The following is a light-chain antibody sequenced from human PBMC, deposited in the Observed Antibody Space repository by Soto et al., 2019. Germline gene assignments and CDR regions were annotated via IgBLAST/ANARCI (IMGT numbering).Light chain of an antibody. V-gene: IGLV4-69*01. J-gene: IGLJ1*01. Sequence: QPVLTQSPSASASLGASVRLTCTLSSGHSRNAIAWHQQQPEKGPRFLMRVNSDGSHNKGDGTPDRFSGSSSGAERYLSISSLQSEDEADYYCQTWGTGIHVFGTGTKGTVL. CDR3: QTWGTGIHV. CDR2: VNSDGSH. CDR1: SGHSRNA.